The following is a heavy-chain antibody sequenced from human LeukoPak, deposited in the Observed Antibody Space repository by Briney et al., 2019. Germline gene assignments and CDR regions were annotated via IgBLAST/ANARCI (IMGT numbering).Heavy chain of an antibody. V-gene: IGHV4-4*07. CDR1: GASITNYY. CDR3: ARVRPNWNDGTFDY. J-gene: IGHJ4*02. D-gene: IGHD1-1*01. CDR2: IYPSGST. Sequence: SETLSLTCTVSGASITNYYWSWIRQSAGKGLEWIGRIYPSGSTHSNPSLKSRVTMSLDTSKNQFSLGLSSVTAADTAVYYCARVRPNWNDGTFDYWGQGTLVTVFS.